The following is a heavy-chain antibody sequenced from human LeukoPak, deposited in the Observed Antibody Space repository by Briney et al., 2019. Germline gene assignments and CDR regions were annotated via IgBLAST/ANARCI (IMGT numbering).Heavy chain of an antibody. J-gene: IGHJ4*02. CDR2: LSWHSGSI. D-gene: IGHD1-26*01. CDR3: AKETKVGENLYYFDY. V-gene: IGHV3-9*01. Sequence: PGRSLRLSSVASGFKFNDYAMHWVRHAPGKGLEWVSGLSWHSGSIGYADSVKGRFIISRDNAKNSLYLEMNSLRPEDSALYYCAKETKVGENLYYFDYWGRGTLVTVSS. CDR1: GFKFNDYA.